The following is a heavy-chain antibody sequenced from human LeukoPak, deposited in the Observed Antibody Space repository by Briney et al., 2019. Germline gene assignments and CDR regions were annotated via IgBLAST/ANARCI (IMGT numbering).Heavy chain of an antibody. D-gene: IGHD3-10*01. CDR2: ITGSGGST. V-gene: IGHV3-23*01. J-gene: IGHJ4*02. Sequence: PGGSLRLSCAASGFTFSTYNMNWVRQAPGKGLEWVSGITGSGGSTYYADSVKGRFTISRDNSKNTLYLQMNSLRAEDTAIYYCARDEKLLSFLKWGQGTLVTVSS. CDR1: GFTFSTYN. CDR3: ARDEKLLSFLK.